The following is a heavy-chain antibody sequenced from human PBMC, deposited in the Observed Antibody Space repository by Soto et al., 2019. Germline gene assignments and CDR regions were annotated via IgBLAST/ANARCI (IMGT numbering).Heavy chain of an antibody. J-gene: IGHJ4*02. Sequence: SETLSLTCTVSGGSISSYYWSWIRQPPGKGLEWIWYIYYSGRTHYNPSRKSLVTISVDTSKNQFSLKLSSVTAADTAVYYCARGLRSGGSCYPFDYWGQGTLVTVS. CDR3: ARGLRSGGSCYPFDY. CDR2: IYYSGRT. D-gene: IGHD2-15*01. V-gene: IGHV4-59*01. CDR1: GGSISSYY.